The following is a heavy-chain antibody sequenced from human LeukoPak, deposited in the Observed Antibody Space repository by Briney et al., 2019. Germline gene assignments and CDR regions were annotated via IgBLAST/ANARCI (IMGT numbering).Heavy chain of an antibody. CDR1: GGSISTYY. V-gene: IGHV4-59*01. CDR3: ARVGSYSFDY. J-gene: IGHJ4*02. Sequence: PSETLSLTCTVSGGSISTYYWSWIRQPPGRGPEWIGYIYYSGNTNYNPSLKSRIIISVDTSKNQSSLKLSSVTAADTAVYYCARVGSYSFDYWGQGTLVTVSS. D-gene: IGHD3-10*01. CDR2: IYYSGNT.